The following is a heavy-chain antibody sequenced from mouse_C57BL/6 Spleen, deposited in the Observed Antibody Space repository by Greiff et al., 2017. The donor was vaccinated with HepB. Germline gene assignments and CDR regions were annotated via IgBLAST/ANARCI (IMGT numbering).Heavy chain of an antibody. D-gene: IGHD1-1*01. CDR1: GFTFSDYY. V-gene: IGHV5-12*01. J-gene: IGHJ3*01. CDR3: ARHAGSSYVPFAY. Sequence: EVKLVESGGGLVQPGGSLKLSCAASGFTFSDYYMYWVRQTPEKRLEWVAYISNGGGSTYYPDTVKGRFTISRDNAKNTLYLQMSRLKSEDTAMYYCARHAGSSYVPFAYWGQGTLVTVSA. CDR2: ISNGGGST.